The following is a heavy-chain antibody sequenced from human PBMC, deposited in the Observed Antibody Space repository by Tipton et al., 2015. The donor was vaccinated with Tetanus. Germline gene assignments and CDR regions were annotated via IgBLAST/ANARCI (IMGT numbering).Heavy chain of an antibody. CDR2: IFYTGSR. V-gene: IGHV4-39*01. CDR1: GVSISSSTYF. J-gene: IGHJ4*02. Sequence: TLSLTCAVSGVSISSSTYFWGWIRQPPGKGLEWIGHIFYTGSRHYSPSFESRVTISVDTSKNQFSLELSSVTAADTAVYYCARHSSLKALNYWGQGTLVTASS. CDR3: ARHSSLKALNY. D-gene: IGHD3-9*01.